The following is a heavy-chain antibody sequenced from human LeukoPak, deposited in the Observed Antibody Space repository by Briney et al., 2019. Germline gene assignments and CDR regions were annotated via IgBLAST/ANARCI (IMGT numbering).Heavy chain of an antibody. D-gene: IGHD6-6*01. V-gene: IGHV3-48*03. CDR1: GFTFSSYE. J-gene: IGHJ2*01. Sequence: GGSLRLSCAASGFTFSSYEMNWVRQAPGKGLEWVSYISSSGSTIYYADSVKGRFTISRDNAKNSLYLQMNSLRAEDTAVYYCAIHEYSSSYWYFDLWGRGTLVTVSS. CDR2: ISSSGSTI. CDR3: AIHEYSSSYWYFDL.